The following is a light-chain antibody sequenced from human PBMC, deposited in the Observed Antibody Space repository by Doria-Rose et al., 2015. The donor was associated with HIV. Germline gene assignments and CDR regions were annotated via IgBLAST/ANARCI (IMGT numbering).Light chain of an antibody. V-gene: IGKV3-20*01. CDR2: DGS. Sequence: TQSPGTLSLSPGERATLSCRASQSFSGTYLAWYQQKPGQAPSLLIYDGSTRATGIPDRFSASGSGTDFTLTINRPEPEDFALYYCHQYGTSWTFGQGTKVEI. CDR1: QSFSGTY. J-gene: IGKJ1*01. CDR3: HQYGTSWT.